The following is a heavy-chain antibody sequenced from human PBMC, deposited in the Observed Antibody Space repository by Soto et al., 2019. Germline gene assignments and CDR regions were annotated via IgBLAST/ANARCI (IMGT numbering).Heavy chain of an antibody. D-gene: IGHD4-17*01. CDR2: ISGSGGST. Sequence: EVQLLESGGGLVQPGGSLRLSCAASGFTFSSYAMSWVRQAPGKGLEWVSAISGSGGSTYYADSVKGRFTISRDNSKNTLYLLMNSLRAEDTAVYYCAKNLWDYGDFGYWGQGTLVTVSS. J-gene: IGHJ4*02. CDR1: GFTFSSYA. CDR3: AKNLWDYGDFGY. V-gene: IGHV3-23*01.